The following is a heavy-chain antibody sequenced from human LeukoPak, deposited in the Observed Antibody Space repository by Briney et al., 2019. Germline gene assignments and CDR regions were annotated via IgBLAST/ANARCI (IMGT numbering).Heavy chain of an antibody. Sequence: GESLKISCKGSGYIFTSYWIGWVRQMPGKGLEWVGIINPGDFDARYSPSFQGQVIISADKSISTAYLQWSSLKASDTAMYYCARAWSFDYWGQGTLVTVSS. CDR3: ARAWSFDY. CDR2: INPGDFDA. J-gene: IGHJ4*02. D-gene: IGHD2-15*01. CDR1: GYIFTSYW. V-gene: IGHV5-51*01.